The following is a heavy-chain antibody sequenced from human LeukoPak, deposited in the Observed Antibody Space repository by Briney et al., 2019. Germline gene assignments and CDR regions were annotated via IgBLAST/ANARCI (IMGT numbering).Heavy chain of an antibody. D-gene: IGHD3-10*01. CDR2: MDQYGGQK. V-gene: IGHV3-7*05. J-gene: IGHJ4*02. Sequence: AGGSLRLSCAASGFTFSVYWMTWVRQAPGKGLEWVATMDQYGGQKNYVESVKGRFTISRDNAENSLFLQMNSLRADDTAVYYCATEVWFRADSWGQGTLVTVSS. CDR3: ATEVWFRADS. CDR1: GFTFSVYW.